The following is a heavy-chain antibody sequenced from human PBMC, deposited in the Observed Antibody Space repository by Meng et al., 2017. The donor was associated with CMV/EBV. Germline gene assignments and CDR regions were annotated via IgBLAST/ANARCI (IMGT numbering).Heavy chain of an antibody. Sequence: GESLKISCKASGYTFTSYDINWVRQATGQGLEWMGWMNPNSGNTGYAQKFQGRVTMTRNTSISTAYMELSSLRSEDTAVYYCARTRGDDSSGYFPHWFDPWGQGTLVTVSS. D-gene: IGHD3-22*01. J-gene: IGHJ5*02. CDR1: GYTFTSYD. CDR2: MNPNSGNT. CDR3: ARTRGDDSSGYFPHWFDP. V-gene: IGHV1-8*01.